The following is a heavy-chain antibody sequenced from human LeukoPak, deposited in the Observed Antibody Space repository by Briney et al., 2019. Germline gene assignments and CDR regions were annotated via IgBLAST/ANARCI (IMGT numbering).Heavy chain of an antibody. CDR1: EFTFSSYW. CDR3: VRGGKTSNHFDY. D-gene: IGHD1-14*01. Sequence: PGGSLRLSCAASEFTFSSYWMHWVRQAPGKGLVWVSRINSDVTLTTYADSVKGRFTISRDNAKNTLYLQMNSLRAEDTAVYYCVRGGKTSNHFDYWGQGNLVTVSS. J-gene: IGHJ4*02. CDR2: INSDVTLT. V-gene: IGHV3-74*01.